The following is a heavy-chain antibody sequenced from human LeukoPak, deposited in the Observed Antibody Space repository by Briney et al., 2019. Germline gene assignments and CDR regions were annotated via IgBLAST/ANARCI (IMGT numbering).Heavy chain of an antibody. V-gene: IGHV3-64*01. CDR3: ARGRTVVVVAATLRFDL. J-gene: IGHJ2*01. CDR1: GFTFSSYA. CDR2: ISSNGGST. D-gene: IGHD2-15*01. Sequence: GGSLRLSCAASGFTFSSYAMHWVRQAPGKGLEYVSAISSNGGSTYYANSVKGRFTISRDNSKNTLYLQMGSLRAEDMAVYYCARGRTVVVVAATLRFDLWGRGTLVTVSS.